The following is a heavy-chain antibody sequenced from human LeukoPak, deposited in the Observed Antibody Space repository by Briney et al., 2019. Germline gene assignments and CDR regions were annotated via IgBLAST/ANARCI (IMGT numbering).Heavy chain of an antibody. Sequence: SETLSLTCTVSGGSISSSSYYWGWISQPPGKGLEWIGSIYYSGSTYYNPSLKSRVTISVDTSKNQFSLKLSSVTAADTAVYYCARLGSYWDYYYYMDVWGKGTTVTVSS. CDR2: IYYSGST. D-gene: IGHD1-26*01. CDR1: GGSISSSSYY. V-gene: IGHV4-39*01. J-gene: IGHJ6*03. CDR3: ARLGSYWDYYYYMDV.